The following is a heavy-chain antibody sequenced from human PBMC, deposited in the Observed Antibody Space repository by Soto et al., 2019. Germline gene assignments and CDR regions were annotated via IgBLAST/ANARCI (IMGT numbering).Heavy chain of an antibody. D-gene: IGHD2-2*01. CDR2: ISAYNGNT. Sequence: GASVKVSCKASGYTFTSYGISWVRQAPGQGLEWMGWISAYNGNTNYAQKLQGRVTMTTDTSTSTAYMELRSLRSDDTAVYYCARERGVGYCSSTSCQPRNWFDPWGQGTLVTAPQ. CDR1: GYTFTSYG. CDR3: ARERGVGYCSSTSCQPRNWFDP. V-gene: IGHV1-18*01. J-gene: IGHJ5*02.